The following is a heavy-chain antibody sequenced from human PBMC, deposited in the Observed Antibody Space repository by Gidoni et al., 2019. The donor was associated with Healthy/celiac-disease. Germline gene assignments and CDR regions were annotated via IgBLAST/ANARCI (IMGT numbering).Heavy chain of an antibody. CDR2: IKQDGSEK. Sequence: EVQLVESGGGLVQPGGSLRLSCAAYGFTFSSYWMSWVRQAPGKGLEGVANIKQDGSEKYYVDSVKGRFTISRDNAKNSLYLQMNSLRAEDTAVYYCARLPAAMGPLVFDYWGQGTLVTVSS. V-gene: IGHV3-7*01. CDR1: GFTFSSYW. J-gene: IGHJ4*02. CDR3: ARLPAAMGPLVFDY. D-gene: IGHD2-2*01.